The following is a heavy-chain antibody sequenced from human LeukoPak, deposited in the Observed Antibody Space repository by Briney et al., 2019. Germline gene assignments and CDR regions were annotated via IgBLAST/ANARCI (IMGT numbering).Heavy chain of an antibody. CDR3: ARGPGGELWFPSFDY. V-gene: IGHV4-31*03. D-gene: IGHD5-18*01. J-gene: IGHJ4*02. Sequence: SQTLSLTCTASGGSISSGGYYWSWIRQHPGKGLEWIGYIYYSGSTYYNPSLKSRVTISVDTSKNQFSLKLSSVTAADTAVYYCARGPGGELWFPSFDYWGQGTLVTVSS. CDR1: GGSISSGGYY. CDR2: IYYSGST.